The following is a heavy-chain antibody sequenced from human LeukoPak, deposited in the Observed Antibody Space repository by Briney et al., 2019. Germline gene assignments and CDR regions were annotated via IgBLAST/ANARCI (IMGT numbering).Heavy chain of an antibody. CDR3: ASPDCSGGSCYPEDDAFDI. V-gene: IGHV3-48*03. J-gene: IGHJ3*02. CDR1: GFTFSSYE. D-gene: IGHD2-15*01. Sequence: QPGGSLRLSCAASGFTFSSYEMNWVRQAPGKGLEWVSYISSSGSTIYYADSVKGRFTISRDNAKNSLYLQMNSLRAEDTAVCYCASPDCSGGSCYPEDDAFDIWGQGTMVTVSS. CDR2: ISSSGSTI.